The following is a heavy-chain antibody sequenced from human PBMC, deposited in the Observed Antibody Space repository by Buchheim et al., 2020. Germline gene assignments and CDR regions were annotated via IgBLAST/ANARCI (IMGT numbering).Heavy chain of an antibody. D-gene: IGHD3-3*01. J-gene: IGHJ4*02. Sequence: EVQLVESGGDLVQPGGSLRLSCAASGVTFSNYWMSWVRQAPGKGLEWVANIREGGSGEYYVDSVKGRFAISRDTAKNSLYLQMTSLRAEDTAVYYCATYFDYSSGHYTGIDYWGRGTL. CDR1: GVTFSNYW. V-gene: IGHV3-7*01. CDR3: ATYFDYSSGHYTGIDY. CDR2: IREGGSGE.